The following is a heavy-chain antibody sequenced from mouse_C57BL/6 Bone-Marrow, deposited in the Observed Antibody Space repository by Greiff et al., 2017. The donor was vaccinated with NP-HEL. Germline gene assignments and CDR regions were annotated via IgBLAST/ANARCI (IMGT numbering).Heavy chain of an antibody. CDR3: ARWNSSGYVGFAY. J-gene: IGHJ3*01. CDR2: IYPRSGNT. V-gene: IGHV1-81*01. D-gene: IGHD3-2*02. Sequence: VMLVESGAELARPGASVKLSCKASGYTFTSYGISWVKQRTGQGLEWIGEIYPRSGNTYYNEKFKGKATLTADKSSSTAYMELRSLTSEDSAVYFCARWNSSGYVGFAYWGQGTLVTVSA. CDR1: GYTFTSYG.